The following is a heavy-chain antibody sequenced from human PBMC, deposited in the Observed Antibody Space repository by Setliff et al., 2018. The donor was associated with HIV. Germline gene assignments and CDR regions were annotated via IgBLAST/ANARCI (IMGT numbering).Heavy chain of an antibody. CDR2: IGPGGHT. D-gene: IGHD1-1*01. J-gene: IGHJ6*02. CDR3: AREVRTVYPGGHYFYGIDV. V-gene: IGHV3-13*01. CDR1: GFTFSDYD. Sequence: GGSLRLSCEASGFTFSDYDFHWVRQAAGKGLEWVSAIGPGGHTYYVDSVKGRFTISRENARNSWYLQMNSLRVGDTAVYYCAREVRTVYPGGHYFYGIDVWGQGTAVTVSS.